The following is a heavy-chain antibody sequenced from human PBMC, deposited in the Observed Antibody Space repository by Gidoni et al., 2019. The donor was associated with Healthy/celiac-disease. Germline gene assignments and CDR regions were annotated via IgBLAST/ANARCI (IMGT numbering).Heavy chain of an antibody. J-gene: IGHJ6*03. Sequence: QVQLQESGPGLVKPSQTLSLTCPVSGGSISSGDYYWSWIRQPPGKGLEWIGYIYYSGSTYYNPSLKSRVTISVDTSKNQYSLKLSSVTAADTAVYYCARDAGDYDYYYYVDVWGKGTTVTVSS. V-gene: IGHV4-30-4*01. D-gene: IGHD2-21*02. CDR2: IYYSGST. CDR3: ARDAGDYDYYYYVDV. CDR1: GGSISSGDYY.